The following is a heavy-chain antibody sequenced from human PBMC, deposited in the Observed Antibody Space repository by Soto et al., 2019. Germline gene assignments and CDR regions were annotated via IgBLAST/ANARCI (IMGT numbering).Heavy chain of an antibody. Sequence: QVQLVQSGAEVKKPGSSVKVSCKALGGTFNSYAVSWVRQAPGQGLEWMGGITPLFGVADYAQKFQGRITITADTSTSTAYMELSSLKSEDTAVYYCARDPRITLIRSYSSLDVWGQGTTVTVSS. CDR1: GGTFNSYA. D-gene: IGHD3-10*01. V-gene: IGHV1-69*17. CDR3: ARDPRITLIRSYSSLDV. CDR2: ITPLFGVA. J-gene: IGHJ6*02.